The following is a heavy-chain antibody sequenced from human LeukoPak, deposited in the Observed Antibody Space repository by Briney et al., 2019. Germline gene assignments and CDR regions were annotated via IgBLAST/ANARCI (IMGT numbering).Heavy chain of an antibody. CDR1: GGSISSYY. CDR2: IYYSGST. CDR3: ARGYSSGSYTNYYYYYMDV. D-gene: IGHD3-10*01. V-gene: IGHV4-59*01. J-gene: IGHJ6*03. Sequence: SETLALTCTVSGGSISSYYWSWIRQPPGKGLEWVGYIYYSGSTNYNPSLKSRVTISVDTSKNQFSLKLSSVTAADTGMYYCARGYSSGSYTNYYYYYMDVWGKGTTVTISS.